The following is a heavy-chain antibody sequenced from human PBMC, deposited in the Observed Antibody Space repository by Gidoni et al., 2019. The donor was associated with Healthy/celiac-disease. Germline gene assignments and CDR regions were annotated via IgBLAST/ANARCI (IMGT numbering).Heavy chain of an antibody. V-gene: IGHV3-21*01. D-gene: IGHD3-22*01. CDR1: GFPLGTYS. CDR3: ARRDYYDSSGPLCLDY. CDR2: ISSSSSYI. J-gene: IGHJ4*02. Sequence: EVQLVESGGGLVKPGGSLRLSCAASGFPLGTYSMNWVRQAPGKGLEWVSSISSSSSYIYYADSVKGRFTISRDNAKNSLYLQMNSLRAEDTAVYYCARRDYYDSSGPLCLDYWGQGTLVTVSS.